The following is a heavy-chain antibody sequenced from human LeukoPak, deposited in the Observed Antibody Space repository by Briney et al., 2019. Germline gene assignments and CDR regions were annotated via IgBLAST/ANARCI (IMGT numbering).Heavy chain of an antibody. J-gene: IGHJ4*02. V-gene: IGHV1-2*02. CDR1: GYTFTGFY. D-gene: IGHD3-10*01. Sequence: ASVKVSCKASGYTFTGFYMHWVRQAPGQGLEWMGWINPNSGGTNYAQKFQGRVTMTRDTSISTAYMELSRLRSDDTAVYYCARVLGSTMVRGVTYFDYWGQGTLVTVSS. CDR2: INPNSGGT. CDR3: ARVLGSTMVRGVTYFDY.